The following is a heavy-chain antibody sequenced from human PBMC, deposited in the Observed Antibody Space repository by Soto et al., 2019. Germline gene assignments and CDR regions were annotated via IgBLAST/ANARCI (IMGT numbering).Heavy chain of an antibody. Sequence: QVQLVESGGGVVQPGRSLRLACAVSGFTFSSYAMHWVRQAPGKGLEWVTAIRHDGTDSYYADSVKGRFTISRDNSKSTLYLQMYSLRVEDTAVYYGARERDGYSRGWRYLPLWGQGTLFTVSS. D-gene: IGHD6-19*01. CDR1: GFTFSSYA. J-gene: IGHJ1*01. CDR3: ARERDGYSRGWRYLPL. V-gene: IGHV3-33*01. CDR2: IRHDGTDS.